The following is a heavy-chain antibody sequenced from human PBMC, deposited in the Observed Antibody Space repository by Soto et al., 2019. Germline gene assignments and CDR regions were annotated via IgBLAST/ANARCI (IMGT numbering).Heavy chain of an antibody. V-gene: IGHV4-4*02. CDR2: IFHGGST. CDR3: ARVYSGSYSDS. Sequence: QAQLQESGPGLVKPSGTLSLTCAVSGGSIRSNNWWSWVRQPPGKGLEWIGEIFHGGSTYYNPSLKTRVTMSVDKSKNQFSLKLSSVTAADTAVYFCARVYSGSYSDSWGQGTLVTVSS. J-gene: IGHJ4*02. CDR1: GGSIRSNNW. D-gene: IGHD1-26*01.